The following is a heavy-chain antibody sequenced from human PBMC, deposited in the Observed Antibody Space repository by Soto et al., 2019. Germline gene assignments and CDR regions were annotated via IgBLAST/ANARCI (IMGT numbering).Heavy chain of an antibody. V-gene: IGHV3-30*18. D-gene: IGHD3-10*01. J-gene: IGHJ6*02. Sequence: LSLTCAASGFTFSSYGMHWVRQAPGKGLEWVAVISYDGSNKYYADSVKGRFTISRDNSKNTLYLQMNSLRAEDTAVYYCAKRPGSGSSYYYYGMDVWGQGTTVTVSS. CDR3: AKRPGSGSSYYYYGMDV. CDR2: ISYDGSNK. CDR1: GFTFSSYG.